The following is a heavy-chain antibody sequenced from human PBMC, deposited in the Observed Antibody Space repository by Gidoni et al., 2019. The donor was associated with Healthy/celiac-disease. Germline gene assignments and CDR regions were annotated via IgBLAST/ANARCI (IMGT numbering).Heavy chain of an antibody. V-gene: IGHV1-3*01. D-gene: IGHD1-26*01. CDR2: INAGNGNT. CDR3: ARGALPSKSGSYGY. J-gene: IGHJ4*02. Sequence: QVQLVQSGAEVKKPGASVKVSCKASGYTFTSYAMHWVRQAPGQRLEWMGWINAGNGNTKYSKKFQGRVTITRDTSASTAYMELSSLRSEDTAVYYCARGALPSKSGSYGYWGQGTLVTVSS. CDR1: GYTFTSYA.